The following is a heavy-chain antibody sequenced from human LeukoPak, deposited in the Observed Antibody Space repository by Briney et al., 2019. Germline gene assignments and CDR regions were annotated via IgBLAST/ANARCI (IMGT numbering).Heavy chain of an antibody. CDR3: ARTQNPYDFWSGYYKGGYYFDY. CDR2: IYLSGST. V-gene: IGHV4-38-2*02. D-gene: IGHD3-3*01. J-gene: IGHJ4*02. CDR1: GYSISSGYY. Sequence: SETLSLTCTVAGYSISSGYYWGWIRQPPGKGLEWIGSIYLSGSTYYNPSLKSRVTISVDTSKNQFSLKLSSVTAADTAVYYCARTQNPYDFWSGYYKGGYYFDYWGQGTLVTVSS.